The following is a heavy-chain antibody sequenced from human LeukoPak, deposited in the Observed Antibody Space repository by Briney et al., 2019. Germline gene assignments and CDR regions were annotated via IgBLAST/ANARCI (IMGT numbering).Heavy chain of an antibody. CDR3: ARGDSGSYLYYFDY. CDR1: GFTFSSYG. Sequence: GGSLRLSCAACGFTFSSYGMHWVRQAPDKGLEWVAVIWYDGSNKYYAASVKGRFTISRDNSKNTLYLQMNSLRAEDTAVYYCARGDSGSYLYYFDYWGQGTLVTVSS. V-gene: IGHV3-33*01. D-gene: IGHD1-26*01. CDR2: IWYDGSNK. J-gene: IGHJ4*02.